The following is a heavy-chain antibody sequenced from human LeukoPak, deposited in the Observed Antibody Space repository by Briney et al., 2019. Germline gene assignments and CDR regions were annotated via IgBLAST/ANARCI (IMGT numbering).Heavy chain of an antibody. D-gene: IGHD2-2*01. CDR2: INTNTGIP. CDR1: GYTFTTYA. Sequence: GASVRVSCKTSGYTFTTYAINWVRQAPGQGLEWMGWINTNTGIPTYAQDFTGHFVFSLDTSASTAYLQISSLKAEDTAVYYCARGLYCATTSCYPFDYWGQGTLVTVSS. J-gene: IGHJ4*02. V-gene: IGHV7-4-1*02. CDR3: ARGLYCATTSCYPFDY.